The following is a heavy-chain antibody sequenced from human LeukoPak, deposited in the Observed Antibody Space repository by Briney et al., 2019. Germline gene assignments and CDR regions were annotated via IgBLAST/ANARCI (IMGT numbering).Heavy chain of an antibody. V-gene: IGHV3-15*01. CDR3: TTDKDIVVVVAAFDY. Sequence: GGSLRLSCAASGFTFSNAWMSWVRQAPGKGLEWVGRIKSKTEGGTTDYAAPVKGRFTISRDDSKNTLYLQMNSLKTEDTAVYYCTTDKDIVVVVAAFDYWGQGTLVTVSS. J-gene: IGHJ4*02. D-gene: IGHD2-15*01. CDR2: IKSKTEGGTT. CDR1: GFTFSNAW.